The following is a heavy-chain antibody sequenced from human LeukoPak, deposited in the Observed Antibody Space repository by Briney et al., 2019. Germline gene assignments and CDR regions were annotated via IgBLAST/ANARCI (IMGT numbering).Heavy chain of an antibody. D-gene: IGHD6-13*01. Sequence: PSETLSLTCTVSGYSISSGYYWGWIRQPPGKGLEWIGNIYPSGTTYYNPSLKTRVTISVDTSKNQFSLKLSSVTAADTAVYFGARAYSSSWYFNWFDPWGQGTLVTVSS. CDR2: IYPSGTT. V-gene: IGHV4-38-2*02. J-gene: IGHJ5*02. CDR1: GYSISSGYY. CDR3: ARAYSSSWYFNWFDP.